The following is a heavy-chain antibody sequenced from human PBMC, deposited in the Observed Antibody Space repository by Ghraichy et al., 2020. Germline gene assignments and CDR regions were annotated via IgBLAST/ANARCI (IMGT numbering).Heavy chain of an antibody. D-gene: IGHD2-2*01. Sequence: ASVKVSCKVSGYTLTKLSMHWVRQAPGKGLEWMGGFDPEDGETIYAQKFQGRVTMTEDTSTDTAYMELSSLRSEDTAVYYCATSDRYQLLWSFDYWGQGTLVTVSS. CDR3: ATSDRYQLLWSFDY. J-gene: IGHJ4*02. CDR2: FDPEDGET. CDR1: GYTLTKLS. V-gene: IGHV1-24*01.